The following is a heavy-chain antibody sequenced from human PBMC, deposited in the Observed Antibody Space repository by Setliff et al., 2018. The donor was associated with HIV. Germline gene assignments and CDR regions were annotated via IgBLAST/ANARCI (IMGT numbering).Heavy chain of an antibody. CDR3: TRHPPRGIMSDH. Sequence: SETLSLTCNVSGGSISGSSYLWGWIRQPPGKGLEWIASIYYSGNTYYNPSLKSRLTIAVDPSRNYFSLKLSSVTAADTALYYCTRHPPRGIMSDHWGQGTLVTVSS. CDR1: GGSISGSSYL. D-gene: IGHD3-16*01. CDR2: IYYSGNT. J-gene: IGHJ5*02. V-gene: IGHV4-39*01.